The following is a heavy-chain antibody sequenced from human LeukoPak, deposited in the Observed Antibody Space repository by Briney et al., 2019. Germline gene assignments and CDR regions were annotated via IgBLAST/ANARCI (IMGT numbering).Heavy chain of an antibody. CDR3: AKGGYYYYGMDV. V-gene: IGHV3-30*18. CDR2: ISYDGSNK. CDR1: GFTFSSYG. J-gene: IGHJ6*02. Sequence: PGGSLRLSCAASGFTFSSYGMHWVRQAPGKGLEWVAVISYDGSNKYYADSVKGRFTISRDNSKNTLYLQMNSLRAEDTAVYYCAKGGYYYYGMDVWGRGTTVTVSS.